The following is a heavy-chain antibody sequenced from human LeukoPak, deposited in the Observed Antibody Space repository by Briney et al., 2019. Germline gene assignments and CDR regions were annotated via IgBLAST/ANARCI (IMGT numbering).Heavy chain of an antibody. CDR3: ALYCSSTSCPDTSTDYYYYYGMDV. CDR1: GYTFTSYG. J-gene: IGHJ6*02. D-gene: IGHD2-2*01. Sequence: ASVKVSCKVSGYTFTSYGISWVRQAPGQGLEWMGWISAYNGNTNYAQNLQGRVSMTTDTSTSTAYMELRSLRSEDTAVYYCALYCSSTSCPDTSTDYYYYYGMDVWGQGTTVTVSS. V-gene: IGHV1-18*01. CDR2: ISAYNGNT.